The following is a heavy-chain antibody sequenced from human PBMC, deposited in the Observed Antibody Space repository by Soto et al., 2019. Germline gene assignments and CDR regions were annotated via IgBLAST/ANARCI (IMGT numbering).Heavy chain of an antibody. CDR3: AKVTASGDNWFDP. Sequence: PGGSLRLSCAASGFTFSSYGMHWVRQAPGKGLEWVAVISYDGSNKYYADSVKGRFTISRDNSKNTLYLQMNSLRAEDTAVYYCAKVTASGDNWFDPWGQGTLVTVSS. V-gene: IGHV3-30*18. CDR1: GFTFSSYG. D-gene: IGHD2-21*02. J-gene: IGHJ5*02. CDR2: ISYDGSNK.